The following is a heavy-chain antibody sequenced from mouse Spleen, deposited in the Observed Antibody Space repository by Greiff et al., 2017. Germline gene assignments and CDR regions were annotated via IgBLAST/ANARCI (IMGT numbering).Heavy chain of an antibody. CDR1: GYSFTGYF. J-gene: IGHJ3*01. CDR3: GREDDGDPFAY. Sequence: VQLQQSGPELVKPGASVKISCKASGYSFTGYFMNWVKQSPGKSLEWIGRINPNNGDTIYNQKFKGKATLTVDKSSSTAHMELLSLTSEDSAVYYGGREDDGDPFAYWGQGTLVTVSA. CDR2: INPNNGDT. V-gene: IGHV1-37*01. D-gene: IGHD2-13*01.